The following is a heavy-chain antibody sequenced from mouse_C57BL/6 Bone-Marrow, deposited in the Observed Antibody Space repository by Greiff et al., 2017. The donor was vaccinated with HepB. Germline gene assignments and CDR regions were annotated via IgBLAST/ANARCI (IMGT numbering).Heavy chain of an antibody. V-gene: IGHV3-8*01. J-gene: IGHJ4*01. CDR3: ARAYGSSYYAMDY. CDR1: GYSITSDY. CDR2: ISYSGST. D-gene: IGHD1-1*01. Sequence: VQLKESGPGLAKPSQTLSLTCSVTGYSITSDYWNWIRKFPGNKLEYMGYISYSGSTYYNPSLKSRISITRDTSKNQYHLQLNSVTTEDTATYYCARAYGSSYYAMDYWGQGTSVTVSS.